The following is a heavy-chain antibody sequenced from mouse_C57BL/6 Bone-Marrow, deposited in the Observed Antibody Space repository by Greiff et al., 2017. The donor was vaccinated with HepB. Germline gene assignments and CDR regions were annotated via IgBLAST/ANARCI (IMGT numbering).Heavy chain of an antibody. V-gene: IGHV1-55*01. Sequence: QVQLQQSGAELVKPGASVKMSCKASGYTFTSYWITWVKQRPGQGLEWIGDIYPGSGSTNYNEKFKSKATLTVDTSSSTAYMQLSSLTSEDSAVYCCARNYYGISTWFAYWGQGTLVTVSA. D-gene: IGHD1-1*01. CDR3: ARNYYGISTWFAY. CDR2: IYPGSGST. J-gene: IGHJ3*01. CDR1: GYTFTSYW.